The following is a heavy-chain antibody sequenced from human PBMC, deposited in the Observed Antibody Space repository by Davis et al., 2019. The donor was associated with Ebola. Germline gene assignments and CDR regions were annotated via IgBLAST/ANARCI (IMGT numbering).Heavy chain of an antibody. CDR1: GYSFTSYA. D-gene: IGHD1-26*01. V-gene: IGHV1-18*01. J-gene: IGHJ3*02. CDR3: ARTSIVGTTTTASDI. Sequence: ASVKVSCKASGYSFTSYAFSWVRQAPGQGLEWMGWISAYNRNTNYAQILQGRVTMTTDTSTGTAYMELRSLRSDDTAVYFCARTSIVGTTTTASDIWGQGTMVTVSS. CDR2: ISAYNRNT.